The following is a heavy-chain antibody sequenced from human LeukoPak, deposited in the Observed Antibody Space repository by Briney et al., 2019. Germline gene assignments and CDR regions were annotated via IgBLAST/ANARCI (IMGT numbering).Heavy chain of an antibody. CDR3: ASRYSSGWALYYFDS. Sequence: GGSLRLSCAASGFTFSSCAMTWVRQAPGKGLEWVSGISGSGGSTYYADSVKGRFTISRDNSKTTLYLQMNSLRAEDTALYYCASRYSSGWALYYFDSWGQGTLVTVSS. CDR2: ISGSGGST. CDR1: GFTFSSCA. V-gene: IGHV3-23*01. D-gene: IGHD6-19*01. J-gene: IGHJ4*02.